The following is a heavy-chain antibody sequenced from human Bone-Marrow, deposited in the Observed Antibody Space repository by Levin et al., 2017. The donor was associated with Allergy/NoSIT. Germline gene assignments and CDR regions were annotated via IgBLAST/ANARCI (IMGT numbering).Heavy chain of an antibody. CDR1: GGTFRSYA. CDR2: IIPLSGAA. Sequence: GASVKVSCKASGGTFRSYAITWVRQAPGRGLEWVGGIIPLSGAATLAQKFQGRVTITADESTSTTYMDLSSLRSEDTAIYYCASTPYSTYAFDIWGQGTLVAVSS. V-gene: IGHV1-69*13. CDR3: ASTPYSTYAFDI. D-gene: IGHD2-2*01. J-gene: IGHJ3*02.